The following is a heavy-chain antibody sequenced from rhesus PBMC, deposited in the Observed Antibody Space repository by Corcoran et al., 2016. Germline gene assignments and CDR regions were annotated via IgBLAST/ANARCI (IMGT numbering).Heavy chain of an antibody. CDR1: GGSIRSGNW. V-gene: IGHV4-93*01. J-gene: IGHJ6*01. D-gene: IGHD4-17*01. Sequence: QVQLQETGPTVVKPSETLSLTCAVPGGSIRSGNWWTWIRQSPGKGLEWIGGIYGSGGSTEYNPSLKSRVTLSKDTAKNQFSLELRSVTAADSAIFYCARGNYVNGLDSWGQGVVVTVSS. CDR2: IYGSGGST. CDR3: ARGNYVNGLDS.